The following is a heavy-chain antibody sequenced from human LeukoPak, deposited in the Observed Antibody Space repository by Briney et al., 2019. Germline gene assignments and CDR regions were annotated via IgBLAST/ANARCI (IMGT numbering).Heavy chain of an antibody. V-gene: IGHV4-38-2*02. J-gene: IGHJ4*02. CDR2: IYHSGRT. D-gene: IGHD3/OR15-3a*01. Sequence: SETLSLTCTVSGYSISSGYYWGWIRQPPGKGLEWIGSIYHSGRTYYNPSLKSRVTIPVDTSKNQFSLKLTSVTAADTAVYYCARQTGSGLFILPGGQGTLVTVSS. CDR1: GYSISSGYY. CDR3: ARQTGSGLFILP.